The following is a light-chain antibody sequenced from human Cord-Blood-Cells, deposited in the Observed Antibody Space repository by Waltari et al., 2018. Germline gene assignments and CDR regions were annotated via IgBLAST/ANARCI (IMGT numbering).Light chain of an antibody. J-gene: IGLJ3*02. CDR3: CSYAGSSTFNWV. V-gene: IGLV2-23*02. Sequence: QSALTQPASVSGSPGQSITISCTGTSSDVGSYNLVSWYQQHPGEAPKLKIYEVSKRPSEVSNRVSGAKSGNTASLTISGLQAEDETDYYCCSYAGSSTFNWVFGGGTKLTVL. CDR1: SSDVGSYNL. CDR2: EVS.